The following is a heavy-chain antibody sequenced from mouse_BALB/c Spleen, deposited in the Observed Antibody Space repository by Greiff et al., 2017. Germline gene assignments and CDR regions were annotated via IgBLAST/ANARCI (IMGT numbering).Heavy chain of an antibody. CDR1: GYTFTDYE. CDR3: THFYYYGSSYFAY. Sequence: VQLQQSGAELVRPGASVTLSCKASGYTFTDYEMHWVKQTPVHGLEWIGAIDPETGGTAYNQKFKGKATLTADKSSSTAYMELRSLTSEDSAVYYCTHFYYYGSSYFAYWGQGTLVTVSA. CDR2: IDPETGGT. D-gene: IGHD1-1*01. J-gene: IGHJ3*01. V-gene: IGHV1-15*01.